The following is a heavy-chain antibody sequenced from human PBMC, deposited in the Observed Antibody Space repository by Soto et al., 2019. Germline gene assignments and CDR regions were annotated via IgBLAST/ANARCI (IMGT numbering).Heavy chain of an antibody. J-gene: IGHJ4*01. V-gene: IGHV1-3*05. D-gene: IGHD3-3*01. Sequence: QVQLVQSGAEKTKPGASVKVSCKASGYTFIRSAMHWVRQAPGQRLEWMGWINVGNGNTKYSQKFQGRVTITRDTSATTAYMELSSLTSEDTAVYYCARGNLWSGYPYYFDYWGHGTLVTVSS. CDR3: ARGNLWSGYPYYFDY. CDR1: GYTFIRSA. CDR2: INVGNGNT.